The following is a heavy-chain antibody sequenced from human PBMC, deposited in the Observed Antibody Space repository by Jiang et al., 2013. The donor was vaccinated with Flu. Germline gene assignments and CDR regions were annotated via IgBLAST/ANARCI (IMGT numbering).Heavy chain of an antibody. CDR2: INPNSGGT. D-gene: IGHD5-18*01. CDR1: GYTFTGYY. J-gene: IGHJ4*02. Sequence: EVKKPGASVKVSCKASGYTFTGYYIHWVRQAPGQGLEWMGWINPNSGGTNYAQKFQGRVTMTRDTSISTAYMELSRLRSDDTAVYYCARDWSGGYNYGYNFDYWGQGILVTVSS. CDR3: ARDWSGGYNYGYNFDY. V-gene: IGHV1-2*02.